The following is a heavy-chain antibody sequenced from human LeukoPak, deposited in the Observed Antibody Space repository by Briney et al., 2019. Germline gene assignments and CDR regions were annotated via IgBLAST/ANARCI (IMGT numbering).Heavy chain of an antibody. CDR1: GGSISNTYW. V-gene: IGHV4-4*02. CDR2: IHQSGST. CDR3: ARGGAAASDY. Sequence: SETLSLTCAVSGGSISNTYWWIWVRQPPGKGLEWIGEIHQSGSTNYSPSLKSRVTILIDKSKNQFSLNLRSVTAADTAVYYCARGGAAASDYWGQGTLVTVSS. J-gene: IGHJ4*02. D-gene: IGHD6-13*01.